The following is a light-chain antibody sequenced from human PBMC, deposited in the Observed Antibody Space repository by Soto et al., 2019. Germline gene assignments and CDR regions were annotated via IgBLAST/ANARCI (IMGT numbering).Light chain of an antibody. V-gene: IGKV3-20*01. J-gene: IGKJ1*01. CDR2: GAS. CDR1: QSVTITN. CDR3: QQYGSSPWT. Sequence: EIVLTQSPGTLSLSPGERATLSYRATQSVTITNLAWYQQKPGQPPRLLIYGASSRATGIPDRFSGSGSGTDFTLTISRLEPEDFAVYYCQQYGSSPWTFGQGTKVEIK.